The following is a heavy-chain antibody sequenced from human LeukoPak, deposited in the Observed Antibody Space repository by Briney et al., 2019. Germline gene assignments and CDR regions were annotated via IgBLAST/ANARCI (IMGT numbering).Heavy chain of an antibody. CDR1: GGSFSGYY. J-gene: IGHJ4*02. CDR3: ATLRGYSYGTFDY. D-gene: IGHD5-18*01. Sequence: SETLSLTCAVYGGSFSGYYWSWIRQPPGKGLEWIGETNHSGNTNYKPSLKSRVTISVDTSKNQFSLKLSSVTAADTAVYYCATLRGYSYGTFDYWGQGILVTVSS. V-gene: IGHV4-34*01. CDR2: TNHSGNT.